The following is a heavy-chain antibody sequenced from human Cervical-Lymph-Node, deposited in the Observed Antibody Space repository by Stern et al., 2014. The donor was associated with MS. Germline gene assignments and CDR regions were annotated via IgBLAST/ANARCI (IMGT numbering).Heavy chain of an antibody. J-gene: IGHJ5*02. CDR2: IFLVFGTP. D-gene: IGHD6-13*01. CDR3: ALSSETSDRWYSLGYDL. V-gene: IGHV1-69*01. CDR1: GGTFSTCP. Sequence: QVQLVESGAEVTKPGSSVKVSCKASGGTFSTCPRSWVRQAPGQGLEGMGGIFLVFGTPTYAQEFRGRVTITADVSTSTVYMELSSLRSDDTAVYYCALSSETSDRWYSLGYDLWGQGTLVTVSS.